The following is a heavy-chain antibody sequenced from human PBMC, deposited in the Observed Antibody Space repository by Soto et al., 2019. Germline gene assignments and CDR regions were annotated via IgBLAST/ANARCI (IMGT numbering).Heavy chain of an antibody. V-gene: IGHV3-48*03. CDR3: ARDGSQWLVPFDY. D-gene: IGHD6-19*01. Sequence: GGSLRLSCAASGFTFSRYEMNWVRQAPGKGLEWVSYISSSGSTIYYADSVKGRFTISRDNAKNSLYLQMNSLRAEDTAVYYCARDGSQWLVPFDYWGPGPLVTVSS. CDR1: GFTFSRYE. CDR2: ISSSGSTI. J-gene: IGHJ4*02.